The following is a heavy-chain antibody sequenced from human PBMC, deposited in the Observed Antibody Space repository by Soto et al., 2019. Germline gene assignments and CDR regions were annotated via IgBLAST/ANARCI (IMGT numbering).Heavy chain of an antibody. J-gene: IGHJ4*02. CDR3: ARGDDFAGNDYFDY. V-gene: IGHV4-39*01. D-gene: IGHD1-1*01. CDR1: GGSISSGFYY. Sequence: SETLSLTCTVSGGSISSGFYYWGWIRQPPGKGLEYIGSQYYAGSTYHNPSLKSRVTILVDTSKNQFSLKLSSVTAADTAVYFCARGDDFAGNDYFDYWGQGTLVAVSS. CDR2: QYYAGST.